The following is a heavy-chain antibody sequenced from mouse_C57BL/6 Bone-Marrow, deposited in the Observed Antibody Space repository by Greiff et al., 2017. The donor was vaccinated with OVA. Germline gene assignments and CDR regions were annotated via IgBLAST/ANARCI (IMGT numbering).Heavy chain of an antibody. Sequence: QVQLKQPGAELVRPGASVTLSCKASGYTFTDYEMHWVKQTPVHGLEWIGAIDPETGGTAYNQKFKGKAILTADKSSSTAYMELRSLTSEDSAVYYCTRRNYYGSSLDYWGQGTTLTVSS. CDR2: IDPETGGT. CDR1: GYTFTDYE. CDR3: TRRNYYGSSLDY. V-gene: IGHV1-15*01. J-gene: IGHJ2*01. D-gene: IGHD1-1*01.